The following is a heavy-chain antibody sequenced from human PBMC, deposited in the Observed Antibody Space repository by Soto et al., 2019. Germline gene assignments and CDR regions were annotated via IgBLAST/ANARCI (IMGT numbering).Heavy chain of an antibody. CDR1: RDTFNKYA. D-gene: IGHD3-16*01. CDR3: ARGETYLGV. Sequence: QVQLVQSGAEVKKPGSSVKVSCKTSRDTFNKYAFNWVRQAPVQGLEWMGWIIPIFSSRNYAEKFQGRVTFTADDSTSPAYMELRSLRFEDTAVYYCARGETYLGVWGQGTTVTVSS. J-gene: IGHJ6*02. V-gene: IGHV1-69*01. CDR2: IIPIFSSR.